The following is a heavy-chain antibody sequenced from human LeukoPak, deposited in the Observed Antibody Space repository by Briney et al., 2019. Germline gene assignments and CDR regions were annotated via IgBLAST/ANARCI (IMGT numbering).Heavy chain of an antibody. CDR2: MNPNSGNT. CDR3: ASGIGAAEGYYYYYGMDV. D-gene: IGHD6-13*01. Sequence: ASVKVSCKASGYTFTSYDINWVRQATGQGLEWMGWMNPNSGNTGYAQKFQGRVTMTRNTSISTAYMELSSLRSEDTAVYYCASGIGAAEGYYYYYGMDVWGQGTTVTVSS. J-gene: IGHJ6*02. CDR1: GYTFTSYD. V-gene: IGHV1-8*01.